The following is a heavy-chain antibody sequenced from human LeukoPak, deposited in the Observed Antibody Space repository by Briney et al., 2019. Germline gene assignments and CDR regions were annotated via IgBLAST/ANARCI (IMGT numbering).Heavy chain of an antibody. CDR2: IYYSGST. J-gene: IGHJ5*02. D-gene: IGHD3-3*01. CDR1: GGSISSYY. Sequence: SETLSLTCTVSGGSISSYYWSWLRQPPGKGLEWIGYIYYSGSTNYNPSLKSRVTISVDTSKNQFSLKLSSVTAADTAVYYCARIDFWSGYHHNWFDPWGQGTLVTVSS. CDR3: ARIDFWSGYHHNWFDP. V-gene: IGHV4-59*01.